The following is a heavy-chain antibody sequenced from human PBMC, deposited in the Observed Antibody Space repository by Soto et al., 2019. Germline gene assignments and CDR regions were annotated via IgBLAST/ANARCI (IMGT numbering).Heavy chain of an antibody. D-gene: IGHD3-10*01. V-gene: IGHV4-34*01. CDR2: INHSGST. CDR1: GGSFSGYY. J-gene: IGHJ6*02. Sequence: PSETLSLTCAVYGGSFSGYYWSWIRQPPGKGLEWIGEINHSGSTNYNPSLKSRVTISVDTSKNQFSLKLSSVTAADTAVYYCARGPRGFGGRYYYNGMDVWGQGTTLTVSS. CDR3: ARGPRGFGGRYYYNGMDV.